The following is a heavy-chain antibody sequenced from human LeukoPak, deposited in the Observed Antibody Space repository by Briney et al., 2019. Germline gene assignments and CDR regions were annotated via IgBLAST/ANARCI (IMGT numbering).Heavy chain of an antibody. Sequence: ETLSLTCTVSGGSIRSYYWSWIRQPPGKGLEWVASISSRSNHIFHVDSVKGRFTISRDNAKNSLYLQMNSLRAEDTAVYYCARDRTATWGLQEFQAWGQGTLVTVSS. D-gene: IGHD3-10*01. V-gene: IGHV3-21*01. CDR1: GGSIRSYY. CDR2: ISSRSNHI. J-gene: IGHJ5*02. CDR3: ARDRTATWGLQEFQA.